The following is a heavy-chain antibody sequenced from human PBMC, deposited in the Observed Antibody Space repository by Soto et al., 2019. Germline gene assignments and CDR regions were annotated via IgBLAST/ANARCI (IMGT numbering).Heavy chain of an antibody. CDR3: ARVWPAAGFVWFDP. Sequence: SVKVSCKASGGTLSSYTGSWVRQAPGQGLEWMGRIIPILGIANYAQKFQGRVTITADKSTSTAYMELSSLRSEDTAVYYCARVWPAAGFVWFDPWGQGTLVTVSS. CDR2: IIPILGIA. CDR1: GGTLSSYT. J-gene: IGHJ5*02. V-gene: IGHV1-69*02. D-gene: IGHD6-13*01.